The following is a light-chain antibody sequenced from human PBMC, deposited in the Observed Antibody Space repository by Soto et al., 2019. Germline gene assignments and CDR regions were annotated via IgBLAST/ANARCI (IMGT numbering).Light chain of an antibody. V-gene: IGKV3-15*01. CDR1: QSVSSN. J-gene: IGKJ2*01. CDR2: GAS. Sequence: EIVMTQSPATLSVSPGERATLSCRASQSVSSNLAWYQQKPGQAPRLLIYGASTRATGIPARFSGSGSGTDFPLTISSLQSEDFAVYYCQQYNNWPPNTFGQGTKLEIK. CDR3: QQYNNWPPNT.